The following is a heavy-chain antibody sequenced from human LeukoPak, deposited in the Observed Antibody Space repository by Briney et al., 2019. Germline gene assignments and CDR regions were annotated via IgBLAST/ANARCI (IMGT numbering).Heavy chain of an antibody. CDR1: GFTFDDYA. D-gene: IGHD3/OR15-3a*01. CDR2: ISGDGGNT. J-gene: IGHJ4*02. Sequence: GESLKISCAASGFTFDDYAMHWVRQAPGKGLEWVSLISGDGGNTYYTDSVRGRFTISRDNSKNSLYLQMNSLRTEDTALYYCARAAPLTWTLDFWGQGTLVTVSS. V-gene: IGHV3-43*02. CDR3: ARAAPLTWTLDF.